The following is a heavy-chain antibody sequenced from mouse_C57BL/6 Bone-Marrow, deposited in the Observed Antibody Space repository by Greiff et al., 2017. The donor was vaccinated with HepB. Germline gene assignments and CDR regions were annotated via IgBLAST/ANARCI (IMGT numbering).Heavy chain of an antibody. CDR2: IDPENGDT. Sequence: EVQLQQSGAELVRPGASVKLSCTASGFNIKDDYMHWVKQRPEQGLEWIGWIDPENGDTEYASKFQGKATITADTSSNTAYLQLSSLTSEDTAVYYCTTRYYGSSPYAMDYWGQGTSVTVSS. J-gene: IGHJ4*01. V-gene: IGHV14-4*01. D-gene: IGHD1-1*01. CDR3: TTRYYGSSPYAMDY. CDR1: GFNIKDDY.